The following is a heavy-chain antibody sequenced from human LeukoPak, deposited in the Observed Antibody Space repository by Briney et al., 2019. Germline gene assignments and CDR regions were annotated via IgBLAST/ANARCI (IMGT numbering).Heavy chain of an antibody. CDR1: GGTFISYA. CDR2: IIPIFGTA. V-gene: IGHV1-69*01. CDR3: ARGVGRYDILTGRLDY. D-gene: IGHD3-9*01. Sequence: SVKVSCKASGGTFISYAISWVRQAPGQGLEWMGGIIPIFGTANYAQKFQGRVTITADEYTSTAYMELSSLRSEDTAIYYCARGVGRYDILTGRLDYWGQGTLVTVSS. J-gene: IGHJ4*02.